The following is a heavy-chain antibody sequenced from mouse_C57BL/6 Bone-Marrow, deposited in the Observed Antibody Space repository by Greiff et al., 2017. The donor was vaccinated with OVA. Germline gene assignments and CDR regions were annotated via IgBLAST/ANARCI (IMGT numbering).Heavy chain of an antibody. Sequence: QVQLKESGAELARPGASVKLSCKASGYTFTSYGISWVKQRTGQGLEWIGEIYPRSGNTYYNEKFKGKATLTADKSSSTAYMELRSLTSEDSAVYFCARGDYGSSYPSWFAYWGQGTLVTVSA. V-gene: IGHV1-81*01. CDR2: IYPRSGNT. D-gene: IGHD1-1*01. J-gene: IGHJ3*01. CDR3: ARGDYGSSYPSWFAY. CDR1: GYTFTSYG.